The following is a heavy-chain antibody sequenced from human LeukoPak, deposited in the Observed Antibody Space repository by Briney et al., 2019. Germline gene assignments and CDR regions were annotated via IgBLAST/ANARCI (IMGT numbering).Heavy chain of an antibody. V-gene: IGHV3-23*01. J-gene: IGHJ4*02. CDR1: GFTFSSYG. Sequence: PGGSLRLSCAASGFTFSSYGMSWVRQAPGKGLEWVSAISGSGGSTYYADSVKGRFTISRDNSKNTLYLQMNSLRAEDTAVYYCAKHYYGSGSYDYWGQGTLVTVSS. CDR3: AKHYYGSGSYDY. D-gene: IGHD3-10*01. CDR2: ISGSGGST.